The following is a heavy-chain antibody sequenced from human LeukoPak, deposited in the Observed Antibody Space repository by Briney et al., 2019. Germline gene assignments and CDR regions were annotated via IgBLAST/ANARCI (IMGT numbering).Heavy chain of an antibody. CDR1: GFTFSGSA. CDR3: TRLTMVRGLIVYFDY. Sequence: SGGSLRLSCAASGFTFSGSAMHWVRQASGQGLEWVGRIRSKANSYATAYAASVEGRFTISRDDSKNTAYLQMNSLKTEDTAVYYCTRLTMVRGLIVYFDYWGQGTLVTVSS. CDR2: IRSKANSYAT. V-gene: IGHV3-73*01. J-gene: IGHJ4*02. D-gene: IGHD3-10*01.